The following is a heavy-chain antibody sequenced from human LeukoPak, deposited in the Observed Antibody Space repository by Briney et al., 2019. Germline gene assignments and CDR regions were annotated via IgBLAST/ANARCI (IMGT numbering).Heavy chain of an antibody. CDR2: IKGDGSDK. D-gene: IGHD2-21*01. J-gene: IGHJ4*02. Sequence: GGSLRLSRAASGFSFSNSWMDWVRQAPGKGLEWVANIKGDGSDKDYVDSVKGRFTISRDNAKNSLYLQMNRLRPEDAAVYYCAKAPVTTCRGAYCYPFDYWGQGTLVTVSS. V-gene: IGHV3-7*03. CDR3: AKAPVTTCRGAYCYPFDY. CDR1: GFSFSNSW.